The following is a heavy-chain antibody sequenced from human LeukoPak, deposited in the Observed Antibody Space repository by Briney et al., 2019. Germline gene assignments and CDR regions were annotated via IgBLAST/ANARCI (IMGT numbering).Heavy chain of an antibody. Sequence: GASVKVSCKASGYTFTGYYMHWVRQAPGQGLEWMGWINPNSGGTNYAHKCQGRVTMTRDTSISRATMALSRLRSDDTAVYYCARGATPVVPAAMGIYYYYYMDVWGKGTTVTVSS. J-gene: IGHJ6*03. V-gene: IGHV1-2*07. CDR2: INPNSGGT. CDR3: ARGATPVVPAAMGIYYYYYMDV. D-gene: IGHD2-2*01. CDR1: GYTFTGYY.